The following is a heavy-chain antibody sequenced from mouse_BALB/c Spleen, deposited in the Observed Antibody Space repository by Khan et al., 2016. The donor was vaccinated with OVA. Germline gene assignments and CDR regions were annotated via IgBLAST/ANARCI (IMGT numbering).Heavy chain of an antibody. CDR3: ARGNWQSYYFDY. CDR2: INPYNGGT. Sequence: VQLKQSGPELVKPGASVKMSCKASGYTFTNYVLHWVKQKPGQGLEWIGYINPYNGGTKYNEKFKGKATLASDKSSITAYIDLSSLTSEDSVVYYCARGNWQSYYFDYWGQGTTLTLSS. CDR1: GYTFTNYV. V-gene: IGHV1S136*01. D-gene: IGHD4-1*01. J-gene: IGHJ2*01.